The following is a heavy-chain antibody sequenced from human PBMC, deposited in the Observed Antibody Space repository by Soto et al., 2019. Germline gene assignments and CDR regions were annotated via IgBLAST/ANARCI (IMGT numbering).Heavy chain of an antibody. CDR3: ARGPLLVATTYYFDY. CDR2: INHSGST. V-gene: IGHV4-34*01. CDR1: GGSFSGYY. D-gene: IGHD5-12*01. Sequence: QVQLQQWGAGLLKPSETLSLTCAGYGGSFSGYYWSWIRQPPGKGLEWIGEINHSGSTNYNPSLKSRVTISVDTSKNQFSLKLSSVTAADTAVYYCARGPLLVATTYYFDYWGQGTLVTVSS. J-gene: IGHJ4*02.